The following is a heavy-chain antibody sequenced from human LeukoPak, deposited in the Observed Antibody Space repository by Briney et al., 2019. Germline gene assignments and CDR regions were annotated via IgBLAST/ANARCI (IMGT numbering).Heavy chain of an antibody. Sequence: GALSLSCAASGFTFSNAWMSWVRQATGKGLEWVGRIKSKTDGGPTDYAAPVKGRFTISRDDSKNTLYLQMNSLKTEDTAVYYCTTNIVVVPAAFYYYYMDVWGKGTTVTVSS. CDR2: IKSKTDGGPT. J-gene: IGHJ6*03. CDR3: TTNIVVVPAAFYYYYMDV. CDR1: GFTFSNAW. V-gene: IGHV3-15*01. D-gene: IGHD2-2*01.